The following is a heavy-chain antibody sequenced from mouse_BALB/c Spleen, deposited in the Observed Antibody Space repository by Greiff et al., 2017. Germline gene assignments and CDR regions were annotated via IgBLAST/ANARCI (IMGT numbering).Heavy chain of an antibody. Sequence: DVKLVESGAELVKPGASVKLSCTASGFNIKDTYMHWVKQRPEQGLEWIGRIDPANGNTKYDPKFQGKATITADTSSNTAYLQLSSLTSEDTAVYYCARSDGYYVDYAMDYWGQGTSVTVSS. V-gene: IGHV14-3*02. D-gene: IGHD2-3*01. CDR3: ARSDGYYVDYAMDY. CDR2: IDPANGNT. J-gene: IGHJ4*01. CDR1: GFNIKDTY.